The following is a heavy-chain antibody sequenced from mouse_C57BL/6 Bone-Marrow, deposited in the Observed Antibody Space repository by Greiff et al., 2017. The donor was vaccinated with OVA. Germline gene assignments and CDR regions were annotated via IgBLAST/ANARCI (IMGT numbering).Heavy chain of an antibody. CDR3: ARRYYGSSLWYFDV. CDR1: GYTFTSYW. CDR2: IDPKSGGT. V-gene: IGHV1-72*01. J-gene: IGHJ1*03. D-gene: IGHD1-1*01. Sequence: VQLQQPGAELVKPGASVKLSCKASGYTFTSYWMHWVKQRPGRGLEWIGRIDPKSGGTKYNEKFQSKATLTVDQPSSTAYMQLSSLTSEDYAVYYCARRYYGSSLWYFDVWGTGTTVTVAS.